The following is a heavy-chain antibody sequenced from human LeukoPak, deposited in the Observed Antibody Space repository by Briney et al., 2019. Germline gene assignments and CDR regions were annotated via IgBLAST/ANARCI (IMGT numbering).Heavy chain of an antibody. CDR1: GFTFSSYA. D-gene: IGHD6-19*01. V-gene: IGHV3-21*01. CDR2: ISSSSSYI. Sequence: PGGSLRLSCAASGFTFSSYAMSWVRQAPGKGLEWVSSISSSSSYIYYADSVKGRFTISRDNAKNSLYLQMNSLRAEDTAVYYCARARYSSGWYFDYWGQGTLVTVSS. J-gene: IGHJ4*02. CDR3: ARARYSSGWYFDY.